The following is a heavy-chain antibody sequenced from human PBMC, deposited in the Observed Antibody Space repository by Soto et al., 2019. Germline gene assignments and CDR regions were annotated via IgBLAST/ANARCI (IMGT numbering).Heavy chain of an antibody. CDR2: ISSSGSTI. Sequence: EVQLVESGGGLVQPGGSLRLSCAASGFTFSSYEMNWVRQAPGKGVEWVSYISSSGSTIYYADSVKGRFTISRDNAKNSLYLQMNSLRAEDTAVYYCARETETRGWDYWGQGTLVTVSS. CDR1: GFTFSSYE. V-gene: IGHV3-48*03. J-gene: IGHJ4*02. CDR3: ARETETRGWDY.